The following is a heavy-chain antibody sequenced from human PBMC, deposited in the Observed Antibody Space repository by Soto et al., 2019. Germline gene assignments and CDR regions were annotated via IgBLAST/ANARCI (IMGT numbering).Heavy chain of an antibody. CDR1: GGTFSSYA. V-gene: IGHV1-69*13. CDR3: AATTYYYDSGPEWWYFDY. D-gene: IGHD3-22*01. Sequence: SVKVSCKASGGTFSSYAISWVRQAPGQGLEWMGGIIPIFDTANYAQKFQGRVTITADESTSTAYMELSSLRSEDTAVYYCAATTYYYDSGPEWWYFDYWGQGTQVTVSS. J-gene: IGHJ4*02. CDR2: IIPIFDTA.